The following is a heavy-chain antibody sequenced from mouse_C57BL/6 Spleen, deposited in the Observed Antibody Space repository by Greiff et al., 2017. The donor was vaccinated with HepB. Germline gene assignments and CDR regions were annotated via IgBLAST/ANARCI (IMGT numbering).Heavy chain of an antibody. Sequence: VQLQQPGAELVRPGSSVKLSCKASGYTFTSYWMHWVKQRPIQGLEWIGNIDPSDSETHYNQKFKDKATLTVDKSSSTAYMQLSSLTSEDSAVYYCARGGYDYGLDYWGQGTTLTVSS. J-gene: IGHJ2*01. CDR3: ARGGYDYGLDY. D-gene: IGHD2-4*01. V-gene: IGHV1-52*01. CDR2: IDPSDSET. CDR1: GYTFTSYW.